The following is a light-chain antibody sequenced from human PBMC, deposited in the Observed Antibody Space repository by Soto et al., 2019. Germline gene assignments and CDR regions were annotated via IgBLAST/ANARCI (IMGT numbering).Light chain of an antibody. CDR3: QQYNSYSWK. CDR1: QSISSW. Sequence: STLSASVGDRVTITCRASQSISSWLAWYQQKPGKAPKLLIYDASSLERGVPSRFSGSGSGTEVTLTISSLQPDDFATYYCQQYNSYSWKFGQGTKVDIK. V-gene: IGKV1-5*01. CDR2: DAS. J-gene: IGKJ1*01.